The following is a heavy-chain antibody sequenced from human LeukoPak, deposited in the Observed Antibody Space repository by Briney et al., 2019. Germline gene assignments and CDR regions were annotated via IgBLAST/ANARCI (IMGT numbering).Heavy chain of an antibody. J-gene: IGHJ4*02. CDR2: IYIDANT. Sequence: RRSLRLSWAPSGLTVSRNYMSWVRQAQEDGMEWVSVIYIDANTYYADSVKGRFTISRDNSKNTVYLQMNSLRAEDTAVYYCARGDGYNFFDYWGQGTLVTVSP. D-gene: IGHD5-24*01. CDR3: ARGDGYNFFDY. V-gene: IGHV3-66*01. CDR1: GLTVSRNY.